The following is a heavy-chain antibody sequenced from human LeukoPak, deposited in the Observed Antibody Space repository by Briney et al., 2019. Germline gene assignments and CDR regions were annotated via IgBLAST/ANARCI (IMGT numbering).Heavy chain of an antibody. CDR2: IYSGGST. CDR1: GFTFSDYI. CDR3: ARDVTGTLFD. Sequence: GGSLRLSCAASGFTFSDYIMRWVRQAPGKGLEWVSVIYSGGSTYYADSVKGRFTISRDNSKNTLYLQMNSLRAENKAVYYCARDVTGTLFDWGQGTLVTVSS. J-gene: IGHJ4*02. V-gene: IGHV3-66*01. D-gene: IGHD1-20*01.